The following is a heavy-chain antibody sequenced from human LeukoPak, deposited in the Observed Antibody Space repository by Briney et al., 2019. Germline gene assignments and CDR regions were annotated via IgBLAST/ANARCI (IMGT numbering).Heavy chain of an antibody. V-gene: IGHV3-23*01. CDR3: AKLYSSIWEVYYFFMDV. J-gene: IGHJ6*03. CDR1: GFTLSSYA. CDR2: TSSSDAGT. Sequence: GGSLRLSCAASGFTLSSYAMSWVRQAPGKGLEWVSATSSSDAGTYYAESVRGRFTISRDNSKDTLFLQMNSLRAEDAAVYYCAKLYSSIWEVYYFFMDVWGKGTTVTVSS. D-gene: IGHD6-13*01.